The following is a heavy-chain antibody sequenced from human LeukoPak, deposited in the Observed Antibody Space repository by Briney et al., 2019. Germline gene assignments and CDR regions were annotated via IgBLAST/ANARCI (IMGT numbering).Heavy chain of an antibody. V-gene: IGHV3-9*03. CDR2: MNWISDFK. CDR1: GFNFDDSA. CDR3: AKGPKENWYFDL. J-gene: IGHJ2*01. Sequence: PGGSLRLSCAASGFNFDDSAIHWVRQAPGKGPEWVSAMNWISDFKAYADSVKGRFTISRDNDKNSLHLQMNSLRPEDMAVYYCAKGPKENWYFDLWGRGDLVTASS.